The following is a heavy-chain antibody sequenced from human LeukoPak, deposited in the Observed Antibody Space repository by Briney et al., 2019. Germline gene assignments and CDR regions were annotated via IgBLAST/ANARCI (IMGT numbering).Heavy chain of an antibody. D-gene: IGHD3-3*01. V-gene: IGHV3-30*01. J-gene: IGHJ4*02. CDR3: ARARTEYDFWSGIDY. Sequence: GGSLRLSCAASGFTSSSYAVHWVRQAPGKGLEWGAVISYDGSNKYYADSVKGRFTISRDNSKNTLYLQMNSLRAENTAVYYCARARTEYDFWSGIDYWGQGTLVTVSS. CDR1: GFTSSSYA. CDR2: ISYDGSNK.